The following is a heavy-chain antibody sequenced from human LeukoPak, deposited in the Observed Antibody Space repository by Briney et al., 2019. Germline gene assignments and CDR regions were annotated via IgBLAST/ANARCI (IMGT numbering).Heavy chain of an antibody. CDR3: ARGVPYYDILTGYFPMRGTDYFDY. V-gene: IGHV1-18*01. J-gene: IGHJ4*02. CDR2: ISAYIGNT. CDR1: GYTFTSYG. D-gene: IGHD3-9*01. Sequence: ASVKVSCKASGYTFTSYGISWVRQAPGQGLGWMGWISAYIGNTNYAQKLQGRVTMTTDTSTSTAYMELRSLRSDDTAVYYCARGVPYYDILTGYFPMRGTDYFDYWGQGTLVTVSS.